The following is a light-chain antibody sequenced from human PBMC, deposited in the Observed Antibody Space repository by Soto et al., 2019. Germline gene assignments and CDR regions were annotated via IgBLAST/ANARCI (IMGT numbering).Light chain of an antibody. Sequence: QSVLAQPATVSGSPGQSVAISCTGTSSDVGAYNYISWYQQHPGKAPKLLLSEVSNRPSGVSDRFSGSKSGNTASLTISGLQAEDEADYYCSSLTTSFTDGFGTGTKVTVL. V-gene: IGLV2-14*01. J-gene: IGLJ1*01. CDR3: SSLTTSFTDG. CDR2: EVS. CDR1: SSDVGAYNY.